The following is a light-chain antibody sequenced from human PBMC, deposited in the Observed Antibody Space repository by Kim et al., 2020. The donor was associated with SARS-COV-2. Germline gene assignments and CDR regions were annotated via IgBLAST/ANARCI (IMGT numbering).Light chain of an antibody. V-gene: IGLV2-14*03. Sequence: QSALTQPASVSGSPGQSITISCTGTSSDVGGYNYVSWYQQHPGKALRLMIYDVSNRPSGVSTRFSGSKSDNTASLTISGLQAEDEADYYCSSYTSSTTMVFGGGTQLTVL. CDR2: DVS. J-gene: IGLJ2*01. CDR1: SSDVGGYNY. CDR3: SSYTSSTTMV.